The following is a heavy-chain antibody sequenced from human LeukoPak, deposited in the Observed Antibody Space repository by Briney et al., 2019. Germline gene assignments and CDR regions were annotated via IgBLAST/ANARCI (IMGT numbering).Heavy chain of an antibody. V-gene: IGHV1-8*01. CDR3: ARDKALIAAANNNWFDP. Sequence: GASVKVSCKASGYTFTSYDINWVRQATGQGLEWMGWMNPNSGNTGYAQKFQGRVTMTRNTSISTAYMELSSLRSEDTAVYYCARDKALIAAANNNWFDPWGQGTLVTVSS. J-gene: IGHJ5*02. CDR2: MNPNSGNT. D-gene: IGHD6-13*01. CDR1: GYTFTSYD.